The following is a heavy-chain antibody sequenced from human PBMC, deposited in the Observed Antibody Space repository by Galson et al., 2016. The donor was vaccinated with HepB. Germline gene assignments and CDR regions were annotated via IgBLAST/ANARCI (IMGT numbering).Heavy chain of an antibody. CDR3: ALETTVTTSSFDY. CDR1: GFSLTTTGMR. V-gene: IGHV2-70*04. D-gene: IGHD4-17*01. CDR2: IDWDDDK. J-gene: IGHJ4*02. Sequence: PALVKPTQTLTLTCSVSGFSLTTTGMRVSWIRQPPGKALEWLARIDWDDDKFYNTSLKTRLTISKDNSKVQVVLTMTNMDPVDTATYYCALETTVTTSSFDYWGQGIQVTVSS.